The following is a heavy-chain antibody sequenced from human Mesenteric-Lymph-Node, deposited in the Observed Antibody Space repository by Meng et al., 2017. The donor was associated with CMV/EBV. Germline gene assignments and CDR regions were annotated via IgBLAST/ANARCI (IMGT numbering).Heavy chain of an antibody. CDR3: ARDMGYLSAAGTS. D-gene: IGHD6-13*01. J-gene: IGHJ4*02. Sequence: SVKVSCKASGGTFSSYTISWVRQAPGQGLEWMGRIIPILGIANYAQKFQGRVTITADKSTSTAYMELSRLRSDDTAVYYCARDMGYLSAAGTSWGQGTLVTVSS. CDR1: GGTFSSYT. CDR2: IIPILGIA. V-gene: IGHV1-69*04.